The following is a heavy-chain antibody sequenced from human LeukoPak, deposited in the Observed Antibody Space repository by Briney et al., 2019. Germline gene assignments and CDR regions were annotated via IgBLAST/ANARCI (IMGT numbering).Heavy chain of an antibody. D-gene: IGHD3-10*01. J-gene: IGHJ4*02. Sequence: ASVKVSCKVSGYTLTELSMHWVRQAPGKGLEWMGWISGYNGNTNYAQKLQGRVTMTTDTSTNTAYMELRSLRSDDTAVYYCARDRRSMVRGVNTLFDYWGQGTLVTVSS. CDR2: ISGYNGNT. CDR3: ARDRRSMVRGVNTLFDY. V-gene: IGHV1-18*01. CDR1: GYTLTELS.